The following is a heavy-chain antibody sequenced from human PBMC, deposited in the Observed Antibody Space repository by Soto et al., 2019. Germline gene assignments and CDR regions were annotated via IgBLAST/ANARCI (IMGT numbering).Heavy chain of an antibody. Sequence: PSESLSLTCTVSGGSISSSSYYWGWIRQPPGKGLEWIGSIYYSGSTYYNPSLKSRVTISVDTSKNQFSLKLSSVTAADTAVYYCARDKRHGSGSYSHYYYGMDVWGQGTTVNVSS. J-gene: IGHJ6*02. D-gene: IGHD3-10*01. CDR2: IYYSGST. CDR3: ARDKRHGSGSYSHYYYGMDV. CDR1: GGSISSSSYY. V-gene: IGHV4-39*02.